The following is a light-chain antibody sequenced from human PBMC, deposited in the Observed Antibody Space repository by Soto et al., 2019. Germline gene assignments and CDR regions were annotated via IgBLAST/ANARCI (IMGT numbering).Light chain of an antibody. V-gene: IGLV2-14*01. CDR3: SSYATSRSVV. CDR2: EVT. CDR1: SDDIGAYDY. Sequence: QSALTQPASVSGSPGQSITISCTGTSDDIGAYDYVSWYQQHPGKAPKLLIYEVTHRPSGVSPRFSGSKSASTASLTVSGLQAGDEAHYYCSSYATSRSVVFGGGTKVTVL. J-gene: IGLJ2*01.